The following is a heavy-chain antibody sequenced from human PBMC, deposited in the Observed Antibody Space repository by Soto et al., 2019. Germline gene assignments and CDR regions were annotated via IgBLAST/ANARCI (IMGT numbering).Heavy chain of an antibody. CDR3: ARDIGDSGSHWFDP. Sequence: GASVKVSCKASGYIFTNYYIHWVRQAPGQGLEWMGIINPRDSSTRYAQKFQGRVTKTRETSSSTVYMELSSLRFEDTAMYYCARDIGDSGSHWFDPWGQGSLVTVSS. D-gene: IGHD1-26*01. CDR1: GYIFTNYY. CDR2: INPRDSST. V-gene: IGHV1-46*01. J-gene: IGHJ5*02.